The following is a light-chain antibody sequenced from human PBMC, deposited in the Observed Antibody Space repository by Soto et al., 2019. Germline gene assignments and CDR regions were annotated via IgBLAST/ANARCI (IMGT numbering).Light chain of an antibody. CDR3: ASYTRSSTYV. J-gene: IGLJ1*01. CDR1: SSDVGGYNL. CDR2: EVT. Sequence: QSVLTQPASVSGSPGQSITISCTGTSSDVGGYNLVSWYQQHPGKAPKLMIYEVTNRPSGVSNRFSGSNSVNTASLTISGLQAEDEADYYCASYTRSSTYVFGTGTKVTVL. V-gene: IGLV2-14*01.